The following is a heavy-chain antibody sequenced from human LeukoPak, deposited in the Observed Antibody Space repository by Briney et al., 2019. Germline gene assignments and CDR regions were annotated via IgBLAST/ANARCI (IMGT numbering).Heavy chain of an antibody. J-gene: IGHJ4*02. CDR3: GRDAVLGSGSADY. V-gene: IGHV3-74*01. D-gene: IGHD3-10*01. Sequence: GGSLRLSCAASGFTFTNHWMHWVRQAPGKGLVWVSRIRPDGRETNHAGSVKGRFTISRDNAKNTLYLQMNSLGDEDTGVYYCGRDAVLGSGSADYWGQGVLVTVSS. CDR1: GFTFTNHW. CDR2: IRPDGRET.